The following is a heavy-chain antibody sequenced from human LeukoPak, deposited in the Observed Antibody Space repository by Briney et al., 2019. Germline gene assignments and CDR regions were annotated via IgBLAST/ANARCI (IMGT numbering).Heavy chain of an antibody. J-gene: IGHJ4*02. CDR1: GFTVSSYY. V-gene: IGHV3-66*01. D-gene: IGHD3-16*01. CDR2: IYSGGSA. Sequence: PGGSLRLSCAASGFTVSSYYMSWVRQAPGKGLDWVSVIYSGGSAYYADSVKGRFTISRDNSKNTLYLQINSLRAEDTAVYNCARDLGRGYSNYWGQGTLVTVSS. CDR3: ARDLGRGYSNY.